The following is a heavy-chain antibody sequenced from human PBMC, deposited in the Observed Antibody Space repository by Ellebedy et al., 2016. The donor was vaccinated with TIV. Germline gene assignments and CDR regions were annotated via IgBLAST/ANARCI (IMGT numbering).Heavy chain of an antibody. J-gene: IGHJ5*02. Sequence: MPSETLSLTCTVSGGSISSSSYYWGWIRQPPGKGLEWIGSIYYSGSTYYNPSLKSRVTISVDTSKNQFSLKLSSVTAADTAVYYCARHGEAKVVILLRSTFDPWGQGTLVTVSS. CDR2: IYYSGST. D-gene: IGHD3-22*01. CDR3: ARHGEAKVVILLRSTFDP. CDR1: GGSISSSSYY. V-gene: IGHV4-39*01.